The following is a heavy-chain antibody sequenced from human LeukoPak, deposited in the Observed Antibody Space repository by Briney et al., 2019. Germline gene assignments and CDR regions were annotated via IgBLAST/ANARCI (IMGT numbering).Heavy chain of an antibody. CDR1: GFTFSRYW. CDR2: IKQEGSEK. Sequence: PGXSLRLSCAASGFTFSRYWMSWVRQAPGKGLEWVAKIKQEGSEKYYVDSVKGRFTISRDNAKISLYLQMNSLRAEDTAIYSCARSAGSSGWYEGYYFDYWGQGTLVTVSS. CDR3: ARSAGSSGWYEGYYFDY. D-gene: IGHD6-13*01. J-gene: IGHJ4*02. V-gene: IGHV3-7*01.